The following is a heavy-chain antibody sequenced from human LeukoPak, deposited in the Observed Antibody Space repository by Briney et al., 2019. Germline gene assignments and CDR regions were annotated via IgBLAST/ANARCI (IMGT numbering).Heavy chain of an antibody. J-gene: IGHJ4*02. CDR1: EFTFSHYE. D-gene: IGHD6-19*01. Sequence: GGSLRLSCATSEFTFSHYEMNWVRQAPGKGLEWVSYISSSGSTRYYADSVKGRFTISRDNAKNSLHLQMNSLRAEDTAVYYCARDQTVSGAFDCWGQGTLVTVSS. CDR3: ARDQTVSGAFDC. V-gene: IGHV3-48*03. CDR2: ISSSGSTR.